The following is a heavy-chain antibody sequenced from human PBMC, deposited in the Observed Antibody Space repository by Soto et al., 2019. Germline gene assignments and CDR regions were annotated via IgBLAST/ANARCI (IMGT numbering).Heavy chain of an antibody. Sequence: SETLSLTCSVSGGSITSSSYYWGWIRQPPGKGLEWIGSIYHSGSTYYNPSLKSRVTISVDTSKNQFSLKLSSVTAADTAVYYCARYRSSGWDWFDPWGQGTLVTVSS. CDR1: GGSITSSSYY. CDR3: ARYRSSGWDWFDP. V-gene: IGHV4-39*01. CDR2: IYHSGST. D-gene: IGHD6-19*01. J-gene: IGHJ5*02.